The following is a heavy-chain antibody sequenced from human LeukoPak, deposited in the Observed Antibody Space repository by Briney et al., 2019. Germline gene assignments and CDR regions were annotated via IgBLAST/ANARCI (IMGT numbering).Heavy chain of an antibody. V-gene: IGHV1-2*02. CDR2: INPNSGGT. D-gene: IGHD6-6*01. CDR3: ARVGDSSSWRPLDY. J-gene: IGHJ4*02. Sequence: GASVKVSCKASGYTFTGYYMHWVRQAPGQGLEWMGWINPNSGGTNYAQKFQGRVTMTRDTSISTAYMELSRLRSDDTAVYYRARVGDSSSWRPLDYWGQGTLVTVSS. CDR1: GYTFTGYY.